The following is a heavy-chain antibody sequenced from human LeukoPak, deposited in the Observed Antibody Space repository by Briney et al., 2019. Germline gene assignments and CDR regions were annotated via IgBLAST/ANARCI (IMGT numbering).Heavy chain of an antibody. J-gene: IGHJ6*03. Sequence: GGSLRLSCAASGFTFSSYSMNWVRQAPGKGLEWVSSISSSSSYIYYADSVKGRFTISRDNAKNSLYLQMNSLRAEDTAVYYCATNALTYSSGGSLYYYYMDVWGKGTTVTVSS. CDR2: ISSSSSYI. D-gene: IGHD6-19*01. CDR1: GFTFSSYS. CDR3: ATNALTYSSGGSLYYYYMDV. V-gene: IGHV3-21*01.